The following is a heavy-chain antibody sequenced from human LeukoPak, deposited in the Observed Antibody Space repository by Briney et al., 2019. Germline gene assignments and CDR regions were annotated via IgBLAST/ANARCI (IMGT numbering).Heavy chain of an antibody. CDR2: ISYDGSSK. V-gene: IGHV3-30-3*01. CDR3: ARGRNQGWFDY. Sequence: GGSLRLSCAASGFTFSDHPLHWVRQAPGKGLEWVTLISYDGSSKYYADSVKGRFTISRDNSKNTLYLQMNSLRAEDTAVYYCARGRNQGWFDYWGQGTLVTVSS. CDR1: GFTFSDHP. D-gene: IGHD1-14*01. J-gene: IGHJ4*02.